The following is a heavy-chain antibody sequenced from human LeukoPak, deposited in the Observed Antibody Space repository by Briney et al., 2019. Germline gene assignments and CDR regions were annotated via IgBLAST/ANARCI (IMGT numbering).Heavy chain of an antibody. CDR2: FSRDGVST. Sequence: GGSLRLSCAASGFTFSSYAMNWVRQAPGKGLEWVSTFSRDGVSTDYAGSVKGRFTISRDNSKSTLYLQMNSLRAEDTAVYYCAKRGYCSGGSCSSGSPLYYFDSWGQGTLVTVSS. CDR1: GFTFSSYA. V-gene: IGHV3-23*01. D-gene: IGHD2-15*01. CDR3: AKRGYCSGGSCSSGSPLYYFDS. J-gene: IGHJ4*02.